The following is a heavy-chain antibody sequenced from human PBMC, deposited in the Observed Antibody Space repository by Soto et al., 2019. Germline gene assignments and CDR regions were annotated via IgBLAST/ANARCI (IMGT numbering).Heavy chain of an antibody. D-gene: IGHD4-17*01. CDR3: ARGATTFPGDFVAY. CDR1: GGSVNSGGYY. J-gene: IGHJ4*02. V-gene: IGHV4-31*03. CDR2: IYYSGTA. Sequence: SETLSLPCTVSGGSVNSGGYYWTWIRQHPGKGLEWIGYIYYSGTAYYNPSLKRRVSISLDPSKNQFSLKLSSVTAADTAVYYCARGATTFPGDFVAYWGQGTLVTGSS.